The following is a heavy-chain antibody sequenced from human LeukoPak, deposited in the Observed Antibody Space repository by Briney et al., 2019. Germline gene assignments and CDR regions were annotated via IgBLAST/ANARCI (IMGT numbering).Heavy chain of an antibody. Sequence: PGGSLRLSCAASGFTFSSYGMHWVRQAPGKGLEWVAVIWYDGSNKYYADSVKGRFTISRDNSKNTLYLQMNSLRAEDTAVYYCAREYDILTRFAFDIWGKGTMVTVSS. CDR2: IWYDGSNK. CDR3: AREYDILTRFAFDI. CDR1: GFTFSSYG. V-gene: IGHV3-33*01. J-gene: IGHJ3*02. D-gene: IGHD3-9*01.